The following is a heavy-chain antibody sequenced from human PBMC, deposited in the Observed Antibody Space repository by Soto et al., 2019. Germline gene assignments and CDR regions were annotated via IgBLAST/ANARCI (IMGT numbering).Heavy chain of an antibody. V-gene: IGHV3-23*01. Sequence: PGGSLRLSCAASGFSFSNYAMSWVRQPPGKGLEWVSGISGSGGSIDYADSVKGRFTISRDNSKNTLYLQMNSLRVEDTAEYYCAKDKWFCSGGNCHYYGLGVWGQGTTVTVSS. CDR1: GFSFSNYA. D-gene: IGHD2-15*01. J-gene: IGHJ6*02. CDR3: AKDKWFCSGGNCHYYGLGV. CDR2: ISGSGGSI.